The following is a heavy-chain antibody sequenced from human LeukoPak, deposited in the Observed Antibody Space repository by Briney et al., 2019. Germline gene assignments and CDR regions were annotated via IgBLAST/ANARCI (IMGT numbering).Heavy chain of an antibody. Sequence: ASVKVSCKTSGYTFTGYYIHWVRQAPGQGLEWMGWVNPNSGGTNYAQRFQGRVTMTRDTSISTAYMELSRVTYDDTAVYYRARDLDNILVVAAPTPASDYWGQGALVTVSS. D-gene: IGHD2-15*01. J-gene: IGHJ4*02. V-gene: IGHV1-2*02. CDR1: GYTFTGYY. CDR2: VNPNSGGT. CDR3: ARDLDNILVVAAPTPASDY.